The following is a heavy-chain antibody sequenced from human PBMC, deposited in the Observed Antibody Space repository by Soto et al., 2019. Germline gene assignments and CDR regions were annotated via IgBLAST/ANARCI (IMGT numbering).Heavy chain of an antibody. D-gene: IGHD2-8*01. CDR3: ARVGSVVLMVYEPYYYGMDV. V-gene: IGHV1-69*13. CDR2: IIPIFGTA. Sequence: GASVKVSCKASGGTFSSYAISWVRQAPGQGLEWMGGIIPIFGTANYAQKFQGRVTITADESTSTAYMELSSLRSEDTAVYYCARVGSVVLMVYEPYYYGMDVWGQGTTVTVSS. J-gene: IGHJ6*02. CDR1: GGTFSSYA.